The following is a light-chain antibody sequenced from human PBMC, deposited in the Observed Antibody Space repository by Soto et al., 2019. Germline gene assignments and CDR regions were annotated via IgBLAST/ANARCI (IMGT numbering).Light chain of an antibody. V-gene: IGLV2-14*01. J-gene: IGLJ3*02. Sequence: QSALTQPASVSGSPGQSITISCTGTSRDVGVYDYVSWYQQYPGKAPKLMIYEVTSRPSGVSSHVSGSKSGNTASLTISGLQAEDEADYFCTPFSTTSTWVFGEGTKLTVL. CDR1: SRDVGVYDY. CDR2: EVT. CDR3: TPFSTTSTWV.